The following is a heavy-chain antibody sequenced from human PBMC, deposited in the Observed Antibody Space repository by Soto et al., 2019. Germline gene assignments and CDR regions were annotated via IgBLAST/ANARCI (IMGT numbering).Heavy chain of an antibody. V-gene: IGHV1-46*03. D-gene: IGHD2-8*01. Sequence: ASVKVSCKASGYIFTSYYMHWVRQAPGQGLEWMGIINPSGGSTSYAQKFQGRVTMTRDTSTSTVYMELSSLRSEDTAVYYCARLGYCTNGVCYPIDYWGQGTLVTVSS. CDR1: GYIFTSYY. CDR2: INPSGGST. J-gene: IGHJ4*02. CDR3: ARLGYCTNGVCYPIDY.